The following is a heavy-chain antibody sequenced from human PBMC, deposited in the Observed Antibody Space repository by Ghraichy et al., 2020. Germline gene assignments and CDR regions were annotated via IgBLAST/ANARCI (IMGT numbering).Heavy chain of an antibody. CDR1: GYTFTGYY. Sequence: ASVKVSCKASGYTFTGYYMHWVRQAPGQGLEWMGWINPNSGGTNYAQKFQGRVTMTRDTSISTAYMELSRLRSDDTAVYYCAGTWNYAVYYGMDIWGQGTTVTVSS. D-gene: IGHD1-7*01. CDR3: AGTWNYAVYYGMDI. V-gene: IGHV1-2*02. J-gene: IGHJ6*02. CDR2: INPNSGGT.